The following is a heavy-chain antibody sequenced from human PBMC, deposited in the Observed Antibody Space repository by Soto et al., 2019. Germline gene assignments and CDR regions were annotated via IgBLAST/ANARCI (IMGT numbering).Heavy chain of an antibody. Sequence: GGSLRLSCAASGFTVDDYGMSWVRQAPGKGLEWVSGINWDGGSTGYADSVKGRFTISRDNAKNSLYLQMNSLRAEDTALYYCARDAFLEWLNWFDPWGQGTLVTVSS. V-gene: IGHV3-20*04. CDR2: INWDGGST. J-gene: IGHJ5*02. D-gene: IGHD3-3*01. CDR3: ARDAFLEWLNWFDP. CDR1: GFTVDDYG.